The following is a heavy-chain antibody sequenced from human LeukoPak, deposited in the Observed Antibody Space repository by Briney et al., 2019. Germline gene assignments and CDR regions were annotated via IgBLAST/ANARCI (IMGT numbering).Heavy chain of an antibody. CDR3: ARSTVVIAGAFDI. D-gene: IGHD4-23*01. J-gene: IGHJ3*02. V-gene: IGHV4-34*01. CDR2: INHSGST. Sequence: SETLSLTCAVYGGSFSGYYWSWIRQPPGKGLEWIGEINHSGSTNYNPSLKSRVTISVDTSKIQFSLKLSSVTAADTAVYYCARSTVVIAGAFDIWGQGTMVTVSS. CDR1: GGSFSGYY.